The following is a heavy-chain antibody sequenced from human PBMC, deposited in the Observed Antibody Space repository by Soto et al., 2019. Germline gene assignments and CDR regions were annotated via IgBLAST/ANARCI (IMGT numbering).Heavy chain of an antibody. J-gene: IGHJ5*02. D-gene: IGHD3-3*01. CDR3: ARGKAGFWSGYYNNWFDP. V-gene: IGHV1-69*13. Sequence: SVKVSCKASGGTFSSYAISWVRQAPGQGLEWMGGIIPIFGTANYAQKFQGRVTITADESTCTAYMELSSLRSEDTAVYYCARGKAGFWSGYYNNWFDPWGQGTLVTVSS. CDR1: GGTFSSYA. CDR2: IIPIFGTA.